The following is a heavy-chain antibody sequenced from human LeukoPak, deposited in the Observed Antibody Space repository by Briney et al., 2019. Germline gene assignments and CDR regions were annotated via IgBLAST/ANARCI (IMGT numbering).Heavy chain of an antibody. CDR2: IYYSGTT. CDR3: ARDRNDAFDI. J-gene: IGHJ3*02. D-gene: IGHD1-14*01. CDR1: GDSISSGGYY. V-gene: IGHV4-31*03. Sequence: PSQTLSLTCTVSGDSISSGGYYWSCIRHSPGKSREWIGCIYYSGTTYYTTSLKSRVTISVDTSKNQISLKLSSVSAADTAVYYCARDRNDAFDIWGQGTMVTVSS.